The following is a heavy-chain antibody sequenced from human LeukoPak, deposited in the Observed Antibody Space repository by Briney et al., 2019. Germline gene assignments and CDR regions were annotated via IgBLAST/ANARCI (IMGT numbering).Heavy chain of an antibody. J-gene: IGHJ3*02. D-gene: IGHD3-22*01. CDR2: ISAYNGNT. Sequence: ASVKVSCKASGYTFTSYGISWVRQAPGQGLEWMGWISAYNGNTNYAQKLQGRVTMTRDMSTSTVYMELSSLRSEDTAVYYCARGWSPYYYDRVPINDAFDIWGQGTMVTVSS. CDR1: GYTFTSYG. V-gene: IGHV1-18*01. CDR3: ARGWSPYYYDRVPINDAFDI.